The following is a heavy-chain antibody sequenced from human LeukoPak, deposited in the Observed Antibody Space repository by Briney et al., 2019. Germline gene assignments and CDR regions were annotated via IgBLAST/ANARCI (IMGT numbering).Heavy chain of an antibody. CDR1: GLTFSDYS. CDR2: ISAGGGST. CDR3: AKDAAGPEY. Sequence: PGGSLRLSCAASGLTFSDYSMTCVRQAPGKGLFWVSGISAGGGSTYYADSVKGRFTISRDNSRNTLYLQMNSLRAEDTAVYYCAKDAAGPEYWGQGTLVTVSS. D-gene: IGHD6-13*01. V-gene: IGHV3-23*01. J-gene: IGHJ4*02.